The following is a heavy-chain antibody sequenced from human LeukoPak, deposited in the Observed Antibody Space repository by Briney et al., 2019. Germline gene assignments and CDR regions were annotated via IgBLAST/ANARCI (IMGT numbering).Heavy chain of an antibody. D-gene: IGHD3-22*01. CDR2: IRSKANNYAT. V-gene: IGHV3-73*01. J-gene: IGHJ4*02. CDR3: TGDNFDSSVKFDY. CDR1: VFTFSGSS. Sequence: GGSLRLSCVVSVFTFSGSSVHWVRQASWKGLEWVGRIRSKANNYATAYAASVKGRFTISRDDSKNTAYLQMNSLKTEDTAVYYCTGDNFDSSVKFDYWGQGTLVTVSS.